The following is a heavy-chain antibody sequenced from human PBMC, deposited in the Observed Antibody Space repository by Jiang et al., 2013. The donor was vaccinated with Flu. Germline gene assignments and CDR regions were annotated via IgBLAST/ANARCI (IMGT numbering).Heavy chain of an antibody. CDR1: GFTFSTYS. V-gene: IGHV3-48*01. J-gene: IGHJ4*02. CDR3: VRDPNALDY. Sequence: LLESGGGLVQPGGSLRLSCAASGFTFSTYSMNWVRQAPGKGLEWVSYISKTGPIHYADSVKGRFTISRDNAKNLLFLQMNNLRGEDTAIYYCVRDPNALDYWGQGTLVTVSS. CDR2: ISKTGPI.